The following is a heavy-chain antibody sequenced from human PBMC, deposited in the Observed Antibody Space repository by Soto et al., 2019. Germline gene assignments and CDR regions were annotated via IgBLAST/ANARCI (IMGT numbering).Heavy chain of an antibody. J-gene: IGHJ6*02. CDR3: AKSGCSGGSCYGDDVFMDV. CDR1: GFTFNNYG. CDR2: ISYDGSNK. Sequence: QVQLVESGGGVVQPGRSLRLSCAASGFTFNNYGIHWVRQAPGKRLEWVAVISYDGSNKYYADSVKGRFTISRDNSKNTLYLQMNSLRAEDTAVYYCAKSGCSGGSCYGDDVFMDVWGQGTTVTVSS. V-gene: IGHV3-30*18. D-gene: IGHD2-15*01.